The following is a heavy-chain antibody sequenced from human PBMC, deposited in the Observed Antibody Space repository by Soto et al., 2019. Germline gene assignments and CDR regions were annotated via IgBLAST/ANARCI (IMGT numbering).Heavy chain of an antibody. CDR2: IYNSGST. J-gene: IGHJ2*01. CDR3: ARAGTSTWYFDL. V-gene: IGHV4-59*01. Sequence: QVQLQESGPGLVKPSETLSLTCSVSVDSMRTYYWNWIRQPPGGGLEWIGHIYNSGSTNYNPSLQSRVTMSVDTSKNHFSLKLSSMTAADTAVYYCARAGTSTWYFDLWGRGTLVIVSS. CDR1: VDSMRTYY. D-gene: IGHD1-1*01.